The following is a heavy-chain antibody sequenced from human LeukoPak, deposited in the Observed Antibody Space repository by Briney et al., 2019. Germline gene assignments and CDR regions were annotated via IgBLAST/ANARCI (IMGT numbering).Heavy chain of an antibody. CDR2: IYYSGST. V-gene: IGHV4-59*01. CDR1: GGSISSYY. CDR3: ARVGITMVRGVIIIDWFDP. D-gene: IGHD3-10*01. Sequence: SETLSLTCSVSGGSISSYYWSWNRQPPGKGLEWIGCIYYSGSTNYNPSLKSRVTISVDTSKNQFSLKLSSVTAADTAVYYCARVGITMVRGVIIIDWFDPWGQGTLVTVSS. J-gene: IGHJ5*02.